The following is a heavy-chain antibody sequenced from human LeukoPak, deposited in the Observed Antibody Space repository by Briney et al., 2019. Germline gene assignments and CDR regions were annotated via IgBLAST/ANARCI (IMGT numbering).Heavy chain of an antibody. CDR3: AKAGSTMMNNWFDP. D-gene: IGHD3-22*01. J-gene: IGHJ5*02. V-gene: IGHV3-23*01. CDR2: ISSSGSGGST. Sequence: GGSLRLSCVASGVTLSNYAMSWARQAPGKGLEWVSGISSSGSGGSTYYADSVKGRFTISRDNSKNTLYLQMNSLRAEDTAVYYCAKAGSTMMNNWFDPWGQGTLVTVSS. CDR1: GVTLSNYA.